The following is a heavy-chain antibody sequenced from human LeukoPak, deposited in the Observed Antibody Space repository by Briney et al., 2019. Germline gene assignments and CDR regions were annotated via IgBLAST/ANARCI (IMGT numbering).Heavy chain of an antibody. D-gene: IGHD3-22*01. CDR2: IKPDGSEK. CDR1: GFTFSSSW. Sequence: GGSLRLSCAASGFTFSSSWMSWVRQAPGKGLEWVANIKPDGSEKYYVDSVKGRFTVSRDNAQNSLYLQMSSLRAEDTAVYYCARYDRSDWHGFDYWGQGILVTVSS. J-gene: IGHJ4*02. V-gene: IGHV3-7*01. CDR3: ARYDRSDWHGFDY.